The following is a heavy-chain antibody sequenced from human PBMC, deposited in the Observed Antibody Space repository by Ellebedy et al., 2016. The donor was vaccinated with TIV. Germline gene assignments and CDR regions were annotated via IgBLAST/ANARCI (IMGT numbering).Heavy chain of an antibody. CDR3: AREGAYSSVMDV. CDR2: INPNSGGT. Sequence: ASVKVSXXASGYTFTGYYMHWVRQAPGQGLEWMGWINPNSGGTNYAQKFQGWVTMTRDTSISTAYMELSRLRSDDTAVYYCAREGAYSSVMDVWGQGTTVTVSS. J-gene: IGHJ6*02. V-gene: IGHV1-2*04. CDR1: GYTFTGYY. D-gene: IGHD6-25*01.